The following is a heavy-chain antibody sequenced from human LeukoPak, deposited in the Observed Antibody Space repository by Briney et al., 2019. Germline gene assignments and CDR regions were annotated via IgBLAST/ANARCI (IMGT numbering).Heavy chain of an antibody. CDR2: ISASGGTT. V-gene: IGHV3-23*01. CDR3: AKDSKRYPLDYYMDV. J-gene: IGHJ6*03. D-gene: IGHD1-14*01. Sequence: GGSLRLSCAASGLTLSNYAMIWVRQAPGKGLEWVSSISASGGTTYYADSVKGRFAISRDNPKNTLYLQMSSLSAEDTAIYYCAKDSKRYPLDYYMDVWGKGTTVTVSS. CDR1: GLTLSNYA.